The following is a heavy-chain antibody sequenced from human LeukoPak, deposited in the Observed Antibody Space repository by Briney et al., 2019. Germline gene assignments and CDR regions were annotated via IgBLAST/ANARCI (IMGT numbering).Heavy chain of an antibody. D-gene: IGHD3-16*02. CDR2: IYYSGST. CDR3: ARGRDYVWGSYRYGDSFDY. V-gene: IGHV4-31*03. Sequence: PSETLSLTCTVSGGSISSGGYYWSWIRQHPGKGLEWIGYIYYSGSTYYNPSLKSRVTISVDTSKNQFSLKLSSVTAADTAVYYCARGRDYVWGSYRYGDSFDYWGQGTLVTVSS. J-gene: IGHJ4*02. CDR1: GGSISSGGYY.